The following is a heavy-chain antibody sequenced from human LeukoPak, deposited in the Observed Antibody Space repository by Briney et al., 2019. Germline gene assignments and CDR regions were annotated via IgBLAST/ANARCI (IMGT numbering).Heavy chain of an antibody. CDR1: GYTFTSYY. V-gene: IGHV1-46*01. J-gene: IGHJ6*03. Sequence: ASVKVSCKASGYTFTSYYMHWVRQAPGQGLEWMGIINPSGGSTSYAQKFQDRVTMTRDMSTSTVYMELSSLRSEDTAVYYCARCYSYGYFYYYYYMDVWGKGTTVTVSS. CDR3: ARCYSYGYFYYYYYMDV. CDR2: INPSGGST. D-gene: IGHD5-18*01.